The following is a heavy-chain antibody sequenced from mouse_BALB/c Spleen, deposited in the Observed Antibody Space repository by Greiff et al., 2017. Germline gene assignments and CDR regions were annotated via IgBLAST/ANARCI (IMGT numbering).Heavy chain of an antibody. D-gene: IGHD3-2*02. CDR2: ISSGGSYT. V-gene: IGHV5-6-4*01. Sequence: EVMLVESGGGLVKPGGSLKLSCAASGFTFSSYTMSWVRQTPEKRLEWVATISSGGSYTYYPDSVKGRFTISRDNAKNTLYLQMSSLKSEDTAMYYCTIENPAERLFADWGQGTLVTVSA. CDR3: TIENPAERLFAD. CDR1: GFTFSSYT. J-gene: IGHJ3*01.